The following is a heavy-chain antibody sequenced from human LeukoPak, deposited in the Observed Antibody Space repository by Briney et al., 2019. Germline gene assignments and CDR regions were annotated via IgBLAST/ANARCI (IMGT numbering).Heavy chain of an antibody. V-gene: IGHV1-69*04. J-gene: IGHJ6*02. CDR2: IIPILGIA. Sequence: SVKVSCKASGGTFSSYAISWVRQAPGQGLEWMGRIIPILGIANYAQKFQGRVTITADKSTSTAYMELSSLRFEDTAVYYCASTPQDYYYYGMDVWGQGTTVTVSS. CDR1: GGTFSSYA. CDR3: ASTPQDYYYYGMDV.